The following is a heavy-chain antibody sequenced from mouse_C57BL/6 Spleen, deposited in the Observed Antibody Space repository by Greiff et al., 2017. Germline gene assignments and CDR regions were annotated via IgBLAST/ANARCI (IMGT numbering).Heavy chain of an antibody. Sequence: EVKLVESGAELVRPGASVKLSCTASGFNIKDDYMHWVKQRPEQGLEWIGWIDPENGDTEYASKFRGKATITADTSSNTAYLQLSSLTSEDAAVYYATSGNRSAMDYWGQGTSVTVSS. V-gene: IGHV14-4*01. D-gene: IGHD1-1*01. J-gene: IGHJ4*01. CDR2: IDPENGDT. CDR1: GFNIKDDY. CDR3: TSGNRSAMDY.